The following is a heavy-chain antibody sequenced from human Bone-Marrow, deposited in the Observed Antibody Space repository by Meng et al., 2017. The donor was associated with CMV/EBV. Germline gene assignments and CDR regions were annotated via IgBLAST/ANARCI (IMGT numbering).Heavy chain of an antibody. CDR3: AHFYGGTGY. V-gene: IGHV2-5*01. CDR2: IYWNDDK. J-gene: IGHJ4*02. Sequence: LTSTFAGYSLSTSGVGVGWIRQPPGKALEWLALIYWNDDKRYSPSLKSRLTITKDTSKNQVVLTMTNMDPVDTATYYCAHFYGGTGYWGQGTLVTVSS. CDR1: GYSLSTSGVG. D-gene: IGHD2-15*01.